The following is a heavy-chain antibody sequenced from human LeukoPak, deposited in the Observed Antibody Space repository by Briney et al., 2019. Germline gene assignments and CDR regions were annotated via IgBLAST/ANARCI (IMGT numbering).Heavy chain of an antibody. Sequence: ASVKVSCKASGGTFSSYAISWVRQAPGQGLEWMGIINPSGGATDYAQKFQGRITMTRDTSTRTVYMELGSLRSEDAAVYYCARGGGSSSAWPLDYWGQGTLVTVPS. J-gene: IGHJ4*02. CDR2: INPSGGAT. V-gene: IGHV1-46*01. CDR3: ARGGGSSSAWPLDY. D-gene: IGHD6-6*01. CDR1: GGTFSSYA.